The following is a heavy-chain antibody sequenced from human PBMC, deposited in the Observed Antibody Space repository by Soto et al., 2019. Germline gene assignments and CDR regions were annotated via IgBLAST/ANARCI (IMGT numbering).Heavy chain of an antibody. D-gene: IGHD3-9*01. Sequence: GGSLRLSCAASGFTFSSYTMNWVRQAPGKGLEWVSSISTSSTYIYYADSVKGRFTISRDNAKDSLYLQMNSLRAEDTAVYYCASDPGEDFHWSHGFDIWGQGTMVTVS. CDR3: ASDPGEDFHWSHGFDI. CDR1: GFTFSSYT. CDR2: ISTSSTYI. V-gene: IGHV3-21*06. J-gene: IGHJ3*02.